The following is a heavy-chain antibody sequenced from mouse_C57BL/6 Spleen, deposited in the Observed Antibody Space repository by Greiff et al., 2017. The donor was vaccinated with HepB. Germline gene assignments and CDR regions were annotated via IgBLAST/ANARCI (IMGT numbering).Heavy chain of an antibody. D-gene: IGHD2-12*01. CDR2: IRNKANNNAT. V-gene: IGHV6-6*01. CDR3: TDYIAY. CDR1: GFTFSDAW. J-gene: IGHJ3*01. Sequence: EVKLMESGGGLVQPGGSMKLSCAASGFTFSDAWMDWVRQSPEKGLEWVAEIRNKANNNATYYAESVKGRFTISRDDSKSSVYLQMNSLRAEDTGIYYCTDYIAYWGQGTLVTVSA.